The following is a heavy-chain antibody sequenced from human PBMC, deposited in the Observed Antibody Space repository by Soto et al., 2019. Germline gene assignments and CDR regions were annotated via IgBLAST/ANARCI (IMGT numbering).Heavy chain of an antibody. CDR1: GGTFSSYT. J-gene: IGHJ6*02. Sequence: QVQLVQSGAEVKKPGSSVKVSCKASGGTFSSYTISWVRQAPGQGLEWMGRIIPILGIANYAQKFQGRVTMPAHNSTRRAYMELSSLEAEETAVYYCARDRDGPNYYGMDVWGQGTTVTVSS. CDR2: IIPILGIA. V-gene: IGHV1-69*08. CDR3: ARDRDGPNYYGMDV.